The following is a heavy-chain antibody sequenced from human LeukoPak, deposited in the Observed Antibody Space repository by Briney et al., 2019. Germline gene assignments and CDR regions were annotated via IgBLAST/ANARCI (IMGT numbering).Heavy chain of an antibody. CDR2: LHGGGST. CDR3: ANHYYDSRGYYHFDC. D-gene: IGHD3-22*01. Sequence: TGGSLRLSCAASGFIVSSKYMSWVRQAPGKGLEWVSFLHGGGSTYYADSVKGRFTISRDNSKNTLYLQMKSLRAEDTAVYYCANHYYDSRGYYHFDCWGQGTLVTVSS. V-gene: IGHV3-53*01. J-gene: IGHJ4*02. CDR1: GFIVSSKY.